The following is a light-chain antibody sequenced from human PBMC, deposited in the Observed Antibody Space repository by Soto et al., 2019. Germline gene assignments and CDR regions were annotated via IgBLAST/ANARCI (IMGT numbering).Light chain of an antibody. CDR3: QRYGDSPQT. J-gene: IGKJ1*01. CDR2: GAS. V-gene: IGKV3-20*01. CDR1: QSVGSS. Sequence: EIVLTQSPGTLSLSPGERATLSCRASQSVGSSLSWYPQKPGQAPRLLFYGASNRATAIPDRFSGSGFGTDFTRTITRREPEDFAVYYCQRYGDSPQTFGPGTKVEI.